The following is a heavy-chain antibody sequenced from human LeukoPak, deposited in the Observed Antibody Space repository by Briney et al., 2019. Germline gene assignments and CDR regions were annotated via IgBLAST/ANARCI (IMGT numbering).Heavy chain of an antibody. Sequence: SETLPLTCTVSGGSMSNNYWSWIRQPPKKGLEWIAYIDYSGNTNYNPSIESRVTISLDTSKRQFSLKLSSVTAADTAVYYCARGPTYFYDSGNYRRRKYFDYWGQGTLVTVSS. CDR3: ARGPTYFYDSGNYRRRKYFDY. J-gene: IGHJ4*02. D-gene: IGHD3-22*01. V-gene: IGHV4-59*01. CDR1: GGSMSNNY. CDR2: IDYSGNT.